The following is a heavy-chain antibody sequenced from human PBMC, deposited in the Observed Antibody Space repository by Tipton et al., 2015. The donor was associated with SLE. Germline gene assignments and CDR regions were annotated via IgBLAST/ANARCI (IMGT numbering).Heavy chain of an antibody. V-gene: IGHV3-23*01. D-gene: IGHD5-12*01. CDR1: EFTFRYHP. CDR3: ARVLALDAFDI. J-gene: IGHJ3*02. Sequence: SLRLSCAASEFTFRYHPMSWVRQAPGKGLEWVSVISGGGDDTQYAVSVKGRFTISRDTSKNTLYLQMNSLRAEDTAVYYCARVLALDAFDIWGQGTMVTVSS. CDR2: ISGGGDDT.